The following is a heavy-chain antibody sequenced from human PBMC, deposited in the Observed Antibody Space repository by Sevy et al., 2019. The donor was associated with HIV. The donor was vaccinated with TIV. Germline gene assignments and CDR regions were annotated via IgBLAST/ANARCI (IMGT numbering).Heavy chain of an antibody. D-gene: IGHD2-21*02. CDR1: GFTFSSYN. J-gene: IGHJ5*02. CDR3: AGDGSYCGGDCLSWFDP. CDR2: ISYSSSYI. Sequence: GGSLRLSCAASGFTFSSYNMNWVRQAPGKGLEWVSSISYSSSYIYYAASVKGRFTISRDNAKNSVFLQMNSLRAEDTAVDYCAGDGSYCGGDCLSWFDPWGQGTLVTVSS. V-gene: IGHV3-21*01.